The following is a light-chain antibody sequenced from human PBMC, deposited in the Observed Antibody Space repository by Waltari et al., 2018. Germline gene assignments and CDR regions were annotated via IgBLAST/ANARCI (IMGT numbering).Light chain of an antibody. CDR1: SSNIGSNY. CDR3: QVWDNSSDHVV. Sequence: QSVLTQPPSASGTPGQRVTISCSGSSSNIGSNYLYWYQQLPGTAPKLLISRKNQRPSGVPDRFSGSKSGTSASLAISGLRSEDEADYYCQVWDNSSDHVVFGGGTTVTVL. V-gene: IGLV1-47*01. J-gene: IGLJ2*01. CDR2: RKN.